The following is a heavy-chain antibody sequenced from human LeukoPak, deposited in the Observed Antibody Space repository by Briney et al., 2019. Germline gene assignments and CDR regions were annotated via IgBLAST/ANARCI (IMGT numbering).Heavy chain of an antibody. CDR3: AGHHPRNTVDF. V-gene: IGHV4-59*08. J-gene: IGHJ4*02. CDR1: GGSISSYY. D-gene: IGHD2-8*02. CDR2: ISDIGSI. Sequence: KPSETLSLTCTVSGGSISSYYWSWIRQPPGKGLGWIAYISDIGSINYNPSLKSRVTISLDTSKNQFSLKLSSVTAADTAVYYCAGHHPRNTVDFWGQGTLVTASS.